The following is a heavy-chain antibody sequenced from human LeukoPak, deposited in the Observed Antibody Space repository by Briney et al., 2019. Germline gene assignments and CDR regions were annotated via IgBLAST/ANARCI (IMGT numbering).Heavy chain of an antibody. CDR1: GFTFSSYA. Sequence: GGSLRLSCAASGFTFSSYAMSWARQAPGKGLEWVSAISGSGGSTYYADSVKGRFTISRDNSKNTLYLQMNSLRAEDTAVYYCAKEDRITMVRGVILIDYWGQGTLVTVSS. CDR2: ISGSGGST. D-gene: IGHD3-10*01. V-gene: IGHV3-23*01. CDR3: AKEDRITMVRGVILIDY. J-gene: IGHJ4*02.